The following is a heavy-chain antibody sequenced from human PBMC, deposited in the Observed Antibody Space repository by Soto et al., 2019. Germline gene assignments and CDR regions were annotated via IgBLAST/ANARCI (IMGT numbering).Heavy chain of an antibody. V-gene: IGHV5-51*01. Sequence: GESLKISCKAIGYTFTNYWIGWVRQTPGKGLEWMGIIFPGDSDTRYNPSFEGQVTVSADESISTAYLQWNTLKASDTAMSYCPRTPFAALTQFDFWGQGSLVTVSS. D-gene: IGHD2-15*01. CDR2: IFPGDSDT. CDR1: GYTFTNYW. J-gene: IGHJ4*02. CDR3: PRTPFAALTQFDF.